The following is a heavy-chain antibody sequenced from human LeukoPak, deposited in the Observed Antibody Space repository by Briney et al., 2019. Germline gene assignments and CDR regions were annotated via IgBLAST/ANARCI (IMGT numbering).Heavy chain of an antibody. V-gene: IGHV4-31*03. CDR1: GGSISSGGYY. Sequence: PSQTLSLTCTVSGGSISSGGYYWSWIRQHPGKGLEWIGYIYYSGSTYYNPSLKSRVTISVDTSKNQFSLKLSSVTAADTAVYYCARVPTVVVPAAIGVVYYYGMDVWGKGTTVTVSS. J-gene: IGHJ6*04. CDR3: ARVPTVVVPAAIGVVYYYGMDV. D-gene: IGHD2-2*01. CDR2: IYYSGST.